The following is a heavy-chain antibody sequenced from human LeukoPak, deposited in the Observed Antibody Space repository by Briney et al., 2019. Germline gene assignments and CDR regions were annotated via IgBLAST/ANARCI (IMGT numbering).Heavy chain of an antibody. Sequence: SETLSLTCTVSGVSISSSTYYWGWIRQPPGKGLEWIGSIYYSGSTYYNPSLKSRVTISVDTSKNQFSLKLSSVTAADTAVYYCARHTGSYYFLDWGQGTLVTVSS. D-gene: IGHD1-26*01. CDR2: IYYSGST. J-gene: IGHJ4*02. V-gene: IGHV4-39*01. CDR3: ARHTGSYYFLD. CDR1: GVSISSSTYY.